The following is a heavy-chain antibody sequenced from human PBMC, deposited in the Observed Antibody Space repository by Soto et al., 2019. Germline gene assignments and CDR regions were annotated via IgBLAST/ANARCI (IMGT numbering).Heavy chain of an antibody. V-gene: IGHV3-64*01. CDR2: IGRNGGST. CDR1: GFTFSSYA. J-gene: IGHJ2*01. Sequence: EVQLVESGGGLVQPGGPLRLSCAASGFTFSSYAMHWVRQAPGKGLEYVSAIGRNGGSTYYANFVMCRFTISRTNSKNTLYLRMCSLRAEDMAVYYCARGAKKVAATGYWYFDLWGRGALVTVSS. CDR3: ARGAKKVAATGYWYFDL. D-gene: IGHD2-15*01.